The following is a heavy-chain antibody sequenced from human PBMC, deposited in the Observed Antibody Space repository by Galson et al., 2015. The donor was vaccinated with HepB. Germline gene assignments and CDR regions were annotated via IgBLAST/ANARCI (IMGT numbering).Heavy chain of an antibody. CDR2: ISNSGSTI. V-gene: IGHV3-48*01. CDR3: ARGVVDATHLDY. J-gene: IGHJ4*02. Sequence: SLRLSCAASGFTFSSYSMHWVRQAPGKGLEWVSFISNSGSTIYYADSVKGRFTISRDNAKNTLYLQMNSLRAEDTAVYYCARGVVDATHLDYWGQGTLVTVSS. D-gene: IGHD2-15*01. CDR1: GFTFSSYS.